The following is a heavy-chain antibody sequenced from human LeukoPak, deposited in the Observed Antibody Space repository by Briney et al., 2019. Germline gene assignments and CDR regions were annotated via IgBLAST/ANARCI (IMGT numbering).Heavy chain of an antibody. J-gene: IGHJ4*02. CDR1: GYTFTRHA. CDR3: ARGGSMGVV. CDR2: INTNTRNP. V-gene: IGHV7-4-1*02. D-gene: IGHD2-15*01. Sequence: ASVKVSCKASGYTFTRHAMNWVRQAPGQGPEWLGWINTNTRNPTYAQGFTGRFVFSLDTSVSTAYLQINSLKPEDTAVYYCARGGSMGVVWGQGTLVTVSS.